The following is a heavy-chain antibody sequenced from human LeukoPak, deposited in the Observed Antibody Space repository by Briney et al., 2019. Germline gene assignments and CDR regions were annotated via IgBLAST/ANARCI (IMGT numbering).Heavy chain of an antibody. CDR2: IYSDGHT. J-gene: IGHJ4*02. CDR3: ARNWFSTYFDY. CDR1: GFTFNNAW. Sequence: GGSLRLSCAASGFTFNNAWMNWVRQAPGKGLEWVSLIYSDGHTYHADSVKGRFTVSRDNSKNTLYLQMNSLRAEDTAVYFCARNWFSTYFDYWGQGTLVTVPS. D-gene: IGHD3-10*01. V-gene: IGHV3-53*01.